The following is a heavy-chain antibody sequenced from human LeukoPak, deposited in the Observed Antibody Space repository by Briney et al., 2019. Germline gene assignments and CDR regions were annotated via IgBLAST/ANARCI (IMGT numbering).Heavy chain of an antibody. Sequence: PGESLRLSCAASGFTFSSYGMHWVRQAPGKGLEWVAVIWYDGSNKYYADSVKGRFTISRDNSKNTLYLQMNSLRAEDTAVYYCAKHLGPNSSSWYYFDYWGQGTLVTVSS. J-gene: IGHJ4*02. CDR1: GFTFSSYG. CDR3: AKHLGPNSSSWYYFDY. V-gene: IGHV3-33*06. CDR2: IWYDGSNK. D-gene: IGHD6-13*01.